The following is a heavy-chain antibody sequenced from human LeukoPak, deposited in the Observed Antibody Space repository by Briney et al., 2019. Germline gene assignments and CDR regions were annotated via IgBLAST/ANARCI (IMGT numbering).Heavy chain of an antibody. CDR1: GGTFSSYA. J-gene: IGHJ3*02. CDR3: ARDPNLWFGTPGAFDI. CDR2: IIPIFGTA. D-gene: IGHD3-10*01. V-gene: IGHV1-69*13. Sequence: SVKVSCKASGGTFSSYAISWVRQAPGQGLEWMGGIIPIFGTANYAQKFQGRVTITADESTSTAYMELSSLRSEDTAVYYCARDPNLWFGTPGAFDIWGQGTMVTVSS.